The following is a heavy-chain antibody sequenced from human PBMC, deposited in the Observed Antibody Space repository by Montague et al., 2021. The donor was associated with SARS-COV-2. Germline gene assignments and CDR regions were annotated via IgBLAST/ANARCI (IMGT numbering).Heavy chain of an antibody. CDR2: VYHGWTT. D-gene: IGHD2-15*01. CDR3: ARGKRDFPIVVLGASTRTYFDA. Sequence: SETLSLTCAVYGGPFRNYYWSWIRQSPAKGLLGTRQVYHGWTTNYTPTLWRRVTISADISKTQFSVKLASATAADTGIYYCARGKRDFPIVVLGASTRTYFDAGGHGPPVCVSS. J-gene: IGHJ5*01. CDR1: GGPFRNYY. V-gene: IGHV4-34*01.